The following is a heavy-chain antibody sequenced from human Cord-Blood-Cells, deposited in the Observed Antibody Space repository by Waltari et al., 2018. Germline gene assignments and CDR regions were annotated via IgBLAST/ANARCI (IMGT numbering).Heavy chain of an antibody. V-gene: IGHV4-34*01. Sequence: QVQLQQWGAGLLKPSETLSLTCAVYGGSFSGYYWSWIRQPPGKGLEWIGEINHSGSTNYNPSLKSRDTISVDTSTNQFALKLSSVPAADTAVYYCARGYRITIFGVVIARYGMDVWGQGTTVTVSS. CDR3: ARGYRITIFGVVIARYGMDV. CDR1: GGSFSGYY. J-gene: IGHJ6*02. CDR2: INHSGST. D-gene: IGHD3-3*01.